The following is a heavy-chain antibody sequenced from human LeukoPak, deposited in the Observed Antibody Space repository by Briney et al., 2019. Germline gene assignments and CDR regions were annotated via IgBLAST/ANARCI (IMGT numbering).Heavy chain of an antibody. CDR2: IWFDGSNS. CDR1: GIAFSSYG. CDR3: ARGYCSGDSCPKFFFYYNMDV. J-gene: IGHJ6*02. Sequence: GGSLRLSCTASGIAFSSYGMHWVRQAPGKGLEWVAVIWFDGSNSYYAGSVKGRFTISRDNYKNTLYLQMNSLRPEDTATYYCARGYCSGDSCPKFFFYYNMDVWGQGTTVTVSS. V-gene: IGHV3-33*01. D-gene: IGHD2-15*01.